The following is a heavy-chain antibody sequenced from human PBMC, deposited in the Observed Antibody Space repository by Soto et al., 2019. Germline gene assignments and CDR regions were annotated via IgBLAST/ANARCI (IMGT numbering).Heavy chain of an antibody. V-gene: IGHV1-2*02. CDR1: GYTFTGYY. D-gene: IGHD5-18*01. Sequence: ASVKVSCKASGYTFTGYYMHWVRQAPGQGLEWMGWINPNSGGTNYAQKFQGRVTMTRDTSISTACVELSRLRSDDTAVYYCARSTIQLSATYGMDVWGQGTTVTVSS. J-gene: IGHJ6*02. CDR2: INPNSGGT. CDR3: ARSTIQLSATYGMDV.